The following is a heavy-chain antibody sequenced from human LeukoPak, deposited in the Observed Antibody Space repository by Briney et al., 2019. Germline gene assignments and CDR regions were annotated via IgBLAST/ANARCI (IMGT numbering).Heavy chain of an antibody. D-gene: IGHD1-26*01. CDR2: INHSGST. V-gene: IGHV4-34*01. CDR1: GGSFSGYY. J-gene: IGHJ4*02. Sequence: PSETLSLTCAVYGGSFSGYYWSWIRQPPGKGLEWIGEINHSGSTNYNPSLKSRVTISVDTSKNQFSLKLSSVPAADTAVYYCAKSGSYSYFDYWGQGTLVTVSS. CDR3: AKSGSYSYFDY.